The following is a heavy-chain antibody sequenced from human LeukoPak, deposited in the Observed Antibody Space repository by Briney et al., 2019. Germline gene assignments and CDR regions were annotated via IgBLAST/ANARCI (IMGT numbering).Heavy chain of an antibody. V-gene: IGHV3-7*01. D-gene: IGHD3-10*02. J-gene: IGHJ6*04. CDR1: GFNLSSYW. CDR2: IKEDGSEK. Sequence: GGSLRLSCAASGFNLSSYWMSWVRQAPGKGLEWVANIKEDGSEKYYVDSVKGRFTISRDNAKNSLYLQMNSLRAEDTAVYYCAELGITMIGGVWGKGTTVTISS. CDR3: AELGITMIGGV.